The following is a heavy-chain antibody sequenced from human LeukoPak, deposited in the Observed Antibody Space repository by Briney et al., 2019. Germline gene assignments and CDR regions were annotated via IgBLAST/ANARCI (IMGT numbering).Heavy chain of an antibody. CDR3: ATYMLRDNWNVHTFDS. J-gene: IGHJ4*02. Sequence: SVKVSCKASGGTFITYTINWVRQAPGQGLEWMGGIIPIFGTANYAQKFQGRITITTDDSTSTPYMELSSLRSEDTAVYYCATYMLRDNWNVHTFDSWGQGTLVTVSS. D-gene: IGHD1-1*01. CDR2: IIPIFGTA. CDR1: GGTFITYT. V-gene: IGHV1-69*05.